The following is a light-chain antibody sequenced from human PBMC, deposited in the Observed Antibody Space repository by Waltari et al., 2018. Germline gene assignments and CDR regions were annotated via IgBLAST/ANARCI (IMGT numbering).Light chain of an antibody. V-gene: IGKV3-11*01. CDR3: QQRSTWPLT. J-gene: IGKJ4*01. Sequence: EIVLTQSPANLSLSPGERATLSCKTSQSVNSYLAWYQQKPGQAPRLLIYDAFNRDTGIPARFSGSGSGTDFTLTISSLEPEDFAVYYCQQRSTWPLTFGGGTKVEIK. CDR1: QSVNSY. CDR2: DAF.